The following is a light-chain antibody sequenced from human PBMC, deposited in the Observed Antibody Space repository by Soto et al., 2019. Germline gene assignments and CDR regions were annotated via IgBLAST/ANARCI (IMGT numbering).Light chain of an antibody. CDR1: QSVSSSY. V-gene: IGKV3-20*01. J-gene: IGKJ1*01. CDR3: QQYGIHLRGT. CDR2: GAS. Sequence: EIVLTQSTGTLSLSPGERATLSCRASQSVSSSYLAWYQQKPGQAPRLLIYGASSRATGIPDRFSGSGSGNDFTLTISRLEPEDFAVYYCQQYGIHLRGTFGQGPKVEIK.